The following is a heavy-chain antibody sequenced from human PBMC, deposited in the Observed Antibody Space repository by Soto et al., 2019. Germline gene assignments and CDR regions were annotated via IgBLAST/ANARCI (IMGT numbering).Heavy chain of an antibody. Sequence: EVQLLESGGGLVQPGGSLRLSCAASGFTFSSYAMSWVRQAPGKGLEWVSTISGSGGTTYYADSGKGRFTISTDNSKNRLYLQMTSLGAEDTAVYYCAKGVGSSWYATSAFDYWGQGTLVTVSP. CDR3: AKGVGSSWYATSAFDY. D-gene: IGHD6-13*01. CDR1: GFTFSSYA. CDR2: ISGSGGTT. J-gene: IGHJ4*02. V-gene: IGHV3-23*01.